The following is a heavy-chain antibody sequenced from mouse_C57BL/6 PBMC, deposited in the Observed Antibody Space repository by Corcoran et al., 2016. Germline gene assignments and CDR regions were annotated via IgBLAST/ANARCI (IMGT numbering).Heavy chain of an antibody. V-gene: IGHV1-26*01. CDR3: ARDSNSLHQYYVDY. CDR1: GYTFTDYY. CDR2: INPNNGGT. J-gene: IGHJ2*01. D-gene: IGHD2-5*01. Sequence: EVQLQQSGPELVKPGASVKISCKASGYTFTDYYMNWVKQSHGKSLEWIGDINPNNGGTSYNQKFKGKATLTVDKSSSTAYMELRSLTSEDSAVYYCARDSNSLHQYYVDYWGQGTTLTVSS.